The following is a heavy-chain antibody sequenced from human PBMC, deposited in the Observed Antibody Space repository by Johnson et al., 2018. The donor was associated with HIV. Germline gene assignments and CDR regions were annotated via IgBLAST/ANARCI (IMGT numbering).Heavy chain of an antibody. CDR1: GFMFSNYG. Sequence: QVQLVESGGGVVQPGRSLRLSCAASGFMFSNYGMHWVRQAPGKGLEWVAVISYDGSNTYYADSVKGRFTISRDNSKNTLYLQMNSLRAEDTAVYYCARDPFPRFYAFDIWGQGTMVTVSP. J-gene: IGHJ3*02. CDR3: ARDPFPRFYAFDI. V-gene: IGHV3-30*03. CDR2: ISYDGSNT.